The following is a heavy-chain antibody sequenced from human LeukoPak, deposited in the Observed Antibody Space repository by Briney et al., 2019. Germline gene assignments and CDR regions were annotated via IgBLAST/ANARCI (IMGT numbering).Heavy chain of an antibody. D-gene: IGHD4-17*01. CDR3: AKSLSGGRTTVTIYGMDV. CDR2: MTGSALPSRT. Sequence: GGSLRLSCVGSGLTLSIYGMSWVRQAPGKGLEWVSGMTGSALPSRTHYADSVKGRFTISRDNSKNTLYLQMDSLRADDTAIYYCAKSLSGGRTTVTIYGMDVWGQGTTVTVSS. J-gene: IGHJ6*02. CDR1: GLTLSIYG. V-gene: IGHV3-23*01.